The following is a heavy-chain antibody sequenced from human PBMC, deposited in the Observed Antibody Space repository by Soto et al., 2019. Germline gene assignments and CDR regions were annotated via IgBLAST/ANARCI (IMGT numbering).Heavy chain of an antibody. D-gene: IGHD3-10*01. J-gene: IGHJ4*02. Sequence: EVQLLESGGGLVQPGGSLRLSCAASGFTFSSYDMSWVRQAPGKGLEWVSAISGSGGSTYDADSVKGRFNISRDNSNNALYLQMNSLRGEDTAVYYCAKEGDSDSGYWGQGTLVTVSS. CDR3: AKEGDSDSGY. CDR2: ISGSGGST. CDR1: GFTFSSYD. V-gene: IGHV3-23*01.